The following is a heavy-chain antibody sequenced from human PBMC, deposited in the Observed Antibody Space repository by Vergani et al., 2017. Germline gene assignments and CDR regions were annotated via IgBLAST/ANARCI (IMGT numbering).Heavy chain of an antibody. D-gene: IGHD4-23*01. V-gene: IGHV3-21*01. CDR1: GFTFSSYS. J-gene: IGHJ5*02. Sequence: EVQLLESGGGLVQPGGFLRLSCAASGFTFSSYSMNWVRQAPGKVLEWVSSISSSSSYIYYADSVKGRFTISRDNAKNSLYLQMNSLRAEDTAVYYCARLRWGNWFDPWGQGTLVTVSS. CDR2: ISSSSSYI. CDR3: ARLRWGNWFDP.